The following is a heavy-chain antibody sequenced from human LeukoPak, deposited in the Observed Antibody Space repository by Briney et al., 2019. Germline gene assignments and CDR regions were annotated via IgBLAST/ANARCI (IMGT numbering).Heavy chain of an antibody. V-gene: IGHV4-39*01. Sequence: SQTLSLTCTVSGGSIISSDYHWGWVRQPPGKGLEWIGTISYSGNTDYSSSLRSRVTISVDTSNNQFSLRLGSVTAADTAVYHCARHCCSGPAKRVFDIWGQGTMVTVSS. CDR2: ISYSGNT. J-gene: IGHJ3*02. CDR3: ARHCCSGPAKRVFDI. D-gene: IGHD2-15*01. CDR1: GGSIISSDYH.